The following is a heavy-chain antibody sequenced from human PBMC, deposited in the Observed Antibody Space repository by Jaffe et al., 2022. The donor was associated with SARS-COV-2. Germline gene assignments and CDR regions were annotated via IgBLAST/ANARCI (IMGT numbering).Heavy chain of an antibody. CDR2: IRPGGGNT. J-gene: IGHJ3*02. D-gene: IGHD3-10*01. V-gene: IGHV1-46*04. CDR1: GYTFTSFY. CDR3: AREGNYGSGSRGAFDI. Sequence: QVQLVQSGAEVKKPGASVKVSCKAIGYTFTSFYLHWVRQAPGQGIEWMGIIRPGGGNTFYAQKLQGRVTMTRDTSTTTVYMELGSLTSEDTAVYYCAREGNYGSGSRGAFDIWGQGTMVTVSS.